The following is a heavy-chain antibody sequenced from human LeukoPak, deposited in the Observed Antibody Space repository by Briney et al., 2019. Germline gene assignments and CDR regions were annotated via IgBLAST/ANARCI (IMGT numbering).Heavy chain of an antibody. Sequence: SETLSLTCTVSGGSISSGGYYWSWIRHHPGKCLEWIGYIYYSGSTYYNPSLKSRVTISVDTSKNQFSLKLSSVTAADTPVYYCASSTSNWNYVPPLYFDYWGQGTLVTVSS. V-gene: IGHV4-31*03. CDR3: ASSTSNWNYVPPLYFDY. D-gene: IGHD1-7*01. CDR2: IYYSGST. CDR1: GGSISSGGYY. J-gene: IGHJ4*02.